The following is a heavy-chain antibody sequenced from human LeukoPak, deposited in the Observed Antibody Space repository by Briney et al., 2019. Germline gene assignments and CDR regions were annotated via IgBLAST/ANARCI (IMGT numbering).Heavy chain of an antibody. Sequence: GGSLRLSCAASGFTFSSYSMNWVRQAPGKGLEWVSYISSSSSTIYYADSVKGRFTISRDNAKNSLYLQMNSLRAEDTAVYYCARDQRVYDILTGYRQLDYWGQGTLVTVSS. D-gene: IGHD3-9*01. CDR2: ISSSSSTI. V-gene: IGHV3-48*04. CDR3: ARDQRVYDILTGYRQLDY. J-gene: IGHJ4*02. CDR1: GFTFSSYS.